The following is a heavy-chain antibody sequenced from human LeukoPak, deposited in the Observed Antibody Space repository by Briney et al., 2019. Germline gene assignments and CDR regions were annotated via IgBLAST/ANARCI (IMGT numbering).Heavy chain of an antibody. J-gene: IGHJ4*02. V-gene: IGHV4-59*01. D-gene: IGHD6-13*01. Sequence: SETLSLTCTVSGGSISSYHWSWIRQPPGKGLEWIGYIYYSGSTNYNPSLKSRVTISVDTSKNQFSLKLSSVTAADTAVYYCARGMYIAAAQYGYWGQGTLVTVSS. CDR1: GGSISSYH. CDR3: ARGMYIAAAQYGY. CDR2: IYYSGST.